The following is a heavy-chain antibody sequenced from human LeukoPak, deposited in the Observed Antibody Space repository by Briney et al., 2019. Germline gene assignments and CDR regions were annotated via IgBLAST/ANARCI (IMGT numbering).Heavy chain of an antibody. D-gene: IGHD3-3*01. V-gene: IGHV3-20*04. CDR2: INWNGGST. J-gene: IGHJ4*02. CDR3: ARGSHPPYYDFWSGSPNDFDY. Sequence: GGSLRLSCAASGFTFDDYGMSWVRQAPGRGLEWVSGINWNGGSTGYADSVKGRFTISRDNAKNTLYLQMNSLRAEDTAVYYCARGSHPPYYDFWSGSPNDFDYWGQGTLVTVSS. CDR1: GFTFDDYG.